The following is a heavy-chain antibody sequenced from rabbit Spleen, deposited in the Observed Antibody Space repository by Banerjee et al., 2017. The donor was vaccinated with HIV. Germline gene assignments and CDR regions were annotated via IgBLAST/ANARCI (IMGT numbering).Heavy chain of an antibody. Sequence: VESGGDLVKPGASLTLTCIASGVSFSGDSYMCWVRQAPGKGLEWIACIEGGSSTFSFFASWAKGRFTISKTSSTTVTLQMTSLTAADTATYFCARDSGSSFSSYGMDLWGPGTLVTVS. CDR1: GVSFSGDSY. J-gene: IGHJ6*01. CDR2: IEGGSSTFS. V-gene: IGHV1S40*01. D-gene: IGHD8-1*01. CDR3: ARDSGSSFSSYGMDL.